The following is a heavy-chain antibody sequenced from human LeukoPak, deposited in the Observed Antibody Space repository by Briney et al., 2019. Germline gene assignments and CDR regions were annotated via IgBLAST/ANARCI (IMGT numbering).Heavy chain of an antibody. V-gene: IGHV3-7*01. CDR1: GFTFSSHW. CDR2: IKQDGNEK. J-gene: IGHJ4*02. CDR3: ASAGRSFYGGSSDY. D-gene: IGHD4-23*01. Sequence: PGGSLRLSCAASGFTFSSHWMSWVRQAPGMGLEWVAHIKQDGNEKQDMDSVRGRFTISRDNTKNSMYLQMDSLRDEDTAVYYCASAGRSFYGGSSDYWGQGTLVTVSS.